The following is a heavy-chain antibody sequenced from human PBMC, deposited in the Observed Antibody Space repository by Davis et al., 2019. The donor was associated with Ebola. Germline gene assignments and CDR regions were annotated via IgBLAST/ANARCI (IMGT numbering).Heavy chain of an antibody. CDR2: IYSSGSA. CDR3: ARHNDCTSIICSYFYHLDV. D-gene: IGHD2-2*01. CDR1: GASISSGFFC. Sequence: SETLSLTCTVSGASISSGFFCWTWVRQPAGKGLEWIGHIYSSGSANYNPSPKSRVTISADTSKNQFSLKLDSVTAADTAVYYCARHNDCTSIICSYFYHLDVWGKGTTVTVSS. J-gene: IGHJ6*03. V-gene: IGHV4-61*09.